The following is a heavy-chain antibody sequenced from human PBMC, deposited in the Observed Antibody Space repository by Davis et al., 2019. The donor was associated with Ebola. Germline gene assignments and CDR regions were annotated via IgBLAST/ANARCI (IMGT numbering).Heavy chain of an antibody. V-gene: IGHV1-3*01. J-gene: IGHJ4*02. D-gene: IGHD2/OR15-2a*01. Sequence: ASVKVSCKASGYTFNTYAVHWVRQAPGQRLEWMGWINGGNGETKYSDKLQDRLSITRDTSTNTAYMELNSLRSEDTAVYFCARDREYPGVRYPYYFDFWGQGTRVTVSS. CDR1: GYTFNTYA. CDR2: INGGNGET. CDR3: ARDREYPGVRYPYYFDF.